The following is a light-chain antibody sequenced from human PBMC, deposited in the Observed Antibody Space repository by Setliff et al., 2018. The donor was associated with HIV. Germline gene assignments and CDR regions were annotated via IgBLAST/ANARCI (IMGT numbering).Light chain of an antibody. J-gene: IGLJ2*01. Sequence: QSALTQPASVSGSPGQSITISCTGTSSDVGGYKYVSWYQQHPGKAPKLMIYDVGNRPSGVSDRFSGSKSGTSASLDIAGLLAGDEADYYCQSYDSSLSGSVFGGGTKVTVL. V-gene: IGLV2-14*03. CDR2: DVG. CDR3: QSYDSSLSGSV. CDR1: SSDVGGYKY.